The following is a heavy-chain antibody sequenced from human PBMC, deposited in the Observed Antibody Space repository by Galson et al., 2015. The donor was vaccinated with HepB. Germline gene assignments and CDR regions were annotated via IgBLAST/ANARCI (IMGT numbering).Heavy chain of an antibody. V-gene: IGHV3-23*01. J-gene: IGHJ4*02. CDR1: GFTFSSYA. D-gene: IGHD1-26*01. CDR3: AKERVGTTLIRYFDY. CDR2: ITGTGDST. Sequence: SLRLSCAASGFTFSSYAMTWVRQAPGKGLEWVSDITGTGDSTYYADSVKARFTISRDNSKNTLYLQMNSLRAEDTAVYYCAKERVGTTLIRYFDYWGQGTLVTVSS.